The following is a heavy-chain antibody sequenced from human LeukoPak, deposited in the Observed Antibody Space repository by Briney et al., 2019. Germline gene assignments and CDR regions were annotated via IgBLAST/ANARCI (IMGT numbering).Heavy chain of an antibody. V-gene: IGHV1-46*01. CDR3: ARGNPLKDYYYDSSGYYGY. CDR2: INPSGGST. D-gene: IGHD3-22*01. CDR1: GYTFTSYY. Sequence: GASVKVSCKASGYTFTSYYMHWVRQAPGQGLEWMGLINPSGGSTSYAQKFQGRVTMTRDTSTSTVYMELSSLRSEDTAVYYCARGNPLKDYYYDSSGYYGYWGQGTLVTVSS. J-gene: IGHJ4*02.